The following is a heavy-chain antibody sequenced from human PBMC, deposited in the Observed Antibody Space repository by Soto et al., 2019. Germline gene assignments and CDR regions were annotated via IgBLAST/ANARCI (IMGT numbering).Heavy chain of an antibody. CDR1: GFTFSSYS. Sequence: GGSLRLSCAASGFTFSSYSMNWVRQAPGKGLEWVSYISSSSSTIYYADSVKGRFTISRDNAKNSLYLQMNSLRAEDTAVYYCARDQMYNWNSPFDYWGQGTLVTVSS. CDR3: ARDQMYNWNSPFDY. J-gene: IGHJ4*02. V-gene: IGHV3-48*01. D-gene: IGHD1-7*01. CDR2: ISSSSSTI.